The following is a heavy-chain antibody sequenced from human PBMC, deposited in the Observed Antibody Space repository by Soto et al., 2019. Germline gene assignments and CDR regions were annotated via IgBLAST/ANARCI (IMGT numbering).Heavy chain of an antibody. V-gene: IGHV4-59*08. CDR2: IFYFGST. J-gene: IGHJ4*02. CDR3: ESHSPDFDWLYQFDY. CDR1: GGSISSYY. D-gene: IGHD3-9*01. Sequence: QVQLQESGPGLVKPSETLSLTCTVSGGSISSYYWSWIRQTPGKGLEWIGYIFYFGSTNYNPSLKRRVTLSIDPSKNHLSLKLSSVTAADTAVYYCESHSPDFDWLYQFDYWGQGTLVTVSS.